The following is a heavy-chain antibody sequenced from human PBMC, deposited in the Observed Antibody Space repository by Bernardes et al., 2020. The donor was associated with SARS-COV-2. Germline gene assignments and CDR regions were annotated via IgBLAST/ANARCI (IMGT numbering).Heavy chain of an antibody. D-gene: IGHD1-7*01. J-gene: IGHJ4*01. CDR2: ITTSGSTI. Sequence: GGSLRLSCAASGFTFSSYEMNWVRQAPGKGLEWVSCITTSGSTIDYADSVKGRFTISRDNAKNSLYLQMNSLRAEDTAVYYCAKETTVADYWGHGTLVTVSS. CDR3: AKETTVADY. CDR1: GFTFSSYE. V-gene: IGHV3-48*03.